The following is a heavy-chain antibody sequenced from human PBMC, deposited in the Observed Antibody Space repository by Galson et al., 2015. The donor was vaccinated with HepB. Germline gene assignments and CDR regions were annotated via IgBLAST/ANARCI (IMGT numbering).Heavy chain of an antibody. Sequence: SVKVSCKASGDSFNNYAITWVRQAPGQGLEWMGRIIPIIGIPKYAQRFQGRVTITADKSTNTVYMELSSLRSEDTAVYYCARHRGGDCFCYYGMDVWGQGTTVTVSS. J-gene: IGHJ6*02. CDR2: IIPIIGIP. CDR1: GDSFNNYA. CDR3: ARHRGGDCFCYYGMDV. V-gene: IGHV1-69*04. D-gene: IGHD2-21*02.